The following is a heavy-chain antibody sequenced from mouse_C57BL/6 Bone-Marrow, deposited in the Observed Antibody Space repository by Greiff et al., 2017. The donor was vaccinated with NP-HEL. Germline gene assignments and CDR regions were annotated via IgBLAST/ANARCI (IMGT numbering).Heavy chain of an antibody. CDR1: GFTFSSYA. CDR3: ARETGPFAY. V-gene: IGHV5-4*01. J-gene: IGHJ3*01. CDR2: ISDGGSYP. Sequence: DVHLVESGGGLVKPGGSLKLSCAASGFTFSSYAMSWVRQTPEKRLEWVANISDGGSYPYYPDNVKGRFTISRDNAKNNLYLQMSHLKSEDTAMYYCARETGPFAYWGQGTLVTVSA. D-gene: IGHD4-1*01.